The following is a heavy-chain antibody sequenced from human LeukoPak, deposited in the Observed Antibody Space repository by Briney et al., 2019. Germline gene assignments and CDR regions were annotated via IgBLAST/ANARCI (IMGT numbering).Heavy chain of an antibody. D-gene: IGHD3-22*01. CDR2: INHGGST. CDR3: ARQGSSGYYY. Sequence: PSETLSLTCAVYRGSFSGYYWSWIRQPPGKGLEWIGEINHGGSTNYNPSLKSRVTISVDTSKNQFSLKMRSVTAADTAVYYCARQGSSGYYYWGQGTLVTVSS. V-gene: IGHV4-34*01. CDR1: RGSFSGYY. J-gene: IGHJ4*02.